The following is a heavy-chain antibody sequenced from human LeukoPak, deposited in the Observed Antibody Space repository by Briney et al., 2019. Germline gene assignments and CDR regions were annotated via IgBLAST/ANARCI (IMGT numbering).Heavy chain of an antibody. Sequence: PGGSLRLSCAASGFTFSSYAMSWVRQAPGKGLEWVSAISGSGGSTYYADSVKGRFTISRDNSKNTLYLQMNSLRAEDTAVYYCASSRAYCGGDCYFDYYYGMDVWGQGTTVTVSS. J-gene: IGHJ6*02. CDR2: ISGSGGST. V-gene: IGHV3-23*01. CDR1: GFTFSSYA. D-gene: IGHD2-21*02. CDR3: ASSRAYCGGDCYFDYYYGMDV.